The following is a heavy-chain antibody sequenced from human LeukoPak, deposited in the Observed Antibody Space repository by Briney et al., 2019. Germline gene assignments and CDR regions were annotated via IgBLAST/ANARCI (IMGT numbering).Heavy chain of an antibody. Sequence: GASVKISCKTSGYTFTSYAMHWVRQAPGQRLEWMGWINAGNGNTKYSQKFQGRVTITRDTSASTAYMELSSLRSEDTAVYYCARDPAVAGSSPLGYWGQGTLVTVSS. CDR3: ARDPAVAGSSPLGY. J-gene: IGHJ4*02. V-gene: IGHV1-3*01. CDR2: INAGNGNT. CDR1: GYTFTSYA. D-gene: IGHD6-19*01.